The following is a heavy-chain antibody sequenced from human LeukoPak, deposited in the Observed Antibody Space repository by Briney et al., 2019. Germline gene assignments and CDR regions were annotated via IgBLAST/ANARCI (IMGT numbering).Heavy chain of an antibody. Sequence: GGSLRLSCGASAFTFSTFAMIWVRQPLGKGPEWVSSIFPSGGEIHYADSVRGRFTISRDNYTSTLSLQMNSRRAEDTAIYYCSTYRQELLPFESWGQGTLVTVSS. D-gene: IGHD5-18*01. CDR1: AFTFSTFA. V-gene: IGHV3-23*01. CDR3: STYRQELLPFES. CDR2: IFPSGGEI. J-gene: IGHJ4*02.